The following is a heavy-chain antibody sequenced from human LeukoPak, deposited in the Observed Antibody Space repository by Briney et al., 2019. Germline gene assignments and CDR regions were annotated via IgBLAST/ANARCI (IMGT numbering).Heavy chain of an antibody. CDR1: GYSISSGYY. J-gene: IGHJ4*02. D-gene: IGHD3-3*01. CDR3: ARGSGDFWSGYYTTVANDY. CDR2: IYHSGST. Sequence: SSETLSLTCTVSGYSISSGYYWGWIRQPPGKGLEWIGSIYHSGSTYYNPSLKSRVTISVDTSKNQFSLKLSSVTAADTAVYYCARGSGDFWSGYYTTVANDYWGQGTLVTVSS. V-gene: IGHV4-38-2*02.